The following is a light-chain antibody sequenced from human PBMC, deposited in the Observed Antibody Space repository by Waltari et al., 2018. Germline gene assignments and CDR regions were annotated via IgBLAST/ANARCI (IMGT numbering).Light chain of an antibody. Sequence: EIVLTQSPATLSLSPGESATLSCRASQSVNKYLDWFQQKPGQAPRLLIYGASNRAAGIPARFSGSGSDKEFTRTISSLQPDDFATYYCQQYQNIQGTFGQGTKVEIK. CDR1: QSVNKY. V-gene: IGKV3-11*01. CDR2: GAS. CDR3: QQYQNIQGT. J-gene: IGKJ1*01.